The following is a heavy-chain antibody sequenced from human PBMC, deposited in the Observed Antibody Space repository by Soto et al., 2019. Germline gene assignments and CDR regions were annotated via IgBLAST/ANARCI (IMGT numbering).Heavy chain of an antibody. J-gene: IGHJ6*02. CDR2: ISGSGKDT. V-gene: IGHV3-21*01. CDR3: ARVHLVFGSSCYCPIVV. Sequence: GGSLRLSCVASGVDLTSSRMNWVRQAPGKGLEWVASISGSGKDTFYRHPVKGRFAISRDSAGTSLFLRMDSVKVEDTAVYHCARVHLVFGSSCYCPIVVWGPASAATVPS. D-gene: IGHD2-15*01. CDR1: GVDLTSSR.